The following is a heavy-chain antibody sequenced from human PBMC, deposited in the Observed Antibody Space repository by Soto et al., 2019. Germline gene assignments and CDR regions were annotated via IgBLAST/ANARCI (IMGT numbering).Heavy chain of an antibody. Sequence: QVQLQESGPGLVKPSETLSLTCTVSGGSISSYYWSWIRQPPGKGLEWIGYIYYSGSTNYNPSLKSGVTKPETPPKNQFPRRMGLVPAADRAFFYWRRDQGCPGPGGKEPLV. J-gene: IGHJ5*02. CDR1: GGSISSYY. V-gene: IGHV4-59*01. CDR3: RRDQGCPGP. CDR2: IYYSGST.